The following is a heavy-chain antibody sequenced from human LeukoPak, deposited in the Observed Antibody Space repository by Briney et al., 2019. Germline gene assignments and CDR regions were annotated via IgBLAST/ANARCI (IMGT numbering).Heavy chain of an antibody. D-gene: IGHD1-1*01. V-gene: IGHV4-59*08. Sequence: SETLSLTCTVPGGSISSYYWSWIRQPPGKGLEWIGYIHYSGSTNYNPSLKSRVTISVDTSKNQFSLKVSSVTAADTAVYYCARHVGGTTYDYWGQGTLVTVSS. CDR2: IHYSGST. CDR1: GGSISSYY. J-gene: IGHJ4*02. CDR3: ARHVGGTTYDY.